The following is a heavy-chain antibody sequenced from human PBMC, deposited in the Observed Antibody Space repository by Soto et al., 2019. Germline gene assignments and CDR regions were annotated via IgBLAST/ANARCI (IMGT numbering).Heavy chain of an antibody. CDR2: IYYSGST. CDR3: ARDHGSTYYDFWSGPQAFDP. Sequence: SETLSLTCTVSGDSISSNNNYWSWIRQPPGEGLEWIGYIYYSGSTYYNPSLKSRVTISVDTSKNQFSLKLSSVTAADTAVYYCARDHGSTYYDFWSGPQAFDPWGQGTLVTVSS. CDR1: GDSISSNNNY. J-gene: IGHJ5*02. V-gene: IGHV4-30-4*01. D-gene: IGHD3-3*01.